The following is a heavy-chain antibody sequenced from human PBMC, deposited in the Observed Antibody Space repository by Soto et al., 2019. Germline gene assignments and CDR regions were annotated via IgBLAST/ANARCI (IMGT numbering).Heavy chain of an antibody. J-gene: IGHJ6*02. Sequence: PGGSLRLSCAASGFTFSSYAMHWVLQAPCKGLEWVAVISYDGSNKYYADSVKGRFTISRDNSKNTLYLQMNSLRAEDTAVYYCAREQRYYDFWSGYYNYYYYGMDVWGQGTTVTVSS. D-gene: IGHD3-3*01. V-gene: IGHV3-30-3*01. CDR2: ISYDGSNK. CDR3: AREQRYYDFWSGYYNYYYYGMDV. CDR1: GFTFSSYA.